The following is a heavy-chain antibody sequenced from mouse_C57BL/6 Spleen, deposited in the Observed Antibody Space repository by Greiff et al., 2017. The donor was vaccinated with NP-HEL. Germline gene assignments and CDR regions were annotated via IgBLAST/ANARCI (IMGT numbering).Heavy chain of an antibody. CDR3: AAYYSNFLFAY. D-gene: IGHD2-5*01. J-gene: IGHJ3*01. V-gene: IGHV1-81*01. Sequence: VQLQQSGAELARPGASVKLSCKASGYTFTSYGISWVKQRTGQGLEWIGEIYPRSGNTYYNEKFKGKATLTADKSSSTAYMELRSLTSEDSAVYFCAAYYSNFLFAYWGQGTLVTVSA. CDR2: IYPRSGNT. CDR1: GYTFTSYG.